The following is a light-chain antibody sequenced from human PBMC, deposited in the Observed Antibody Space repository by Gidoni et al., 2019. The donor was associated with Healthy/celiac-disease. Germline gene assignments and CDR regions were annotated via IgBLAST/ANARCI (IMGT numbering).Light chain of an antibody. Sequence: SYVLTQPPSVSVAPGKTARITCGGNNMGSKSVHWYQKKQGQAPVLVIYYDSDRPSGIPERFSGSNSGNTATLTISRVEAGDEADYYCQVWDSSSDPLFGGGTKLTVL. CDR2: YDS. J-gene: IGLJ2*01. CDR1: NMGSKS. V-gene: IGLV3-21*04. CDR3: QVWDSSSDPL.